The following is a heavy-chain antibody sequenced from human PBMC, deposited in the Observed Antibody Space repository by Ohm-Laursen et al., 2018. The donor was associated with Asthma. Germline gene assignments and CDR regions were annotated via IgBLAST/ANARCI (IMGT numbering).Heavy chain of an antibody. CDR1: GYTLTELS. V-gene: IGHV1-69*13. CDR3: ACPEYSSSSGYYYGMDV. J-gene: IGHJ6*02. CDR2: IIPIFGTA. Sequence: SVKVSCKVSGYTLTELSMHWVRQAPGKGLEWMGGIIPIFGTANYAQEFQGRVTITADESTSTAYMELSSLRSEDTAVYYCACPEYSSSSGYYYGMDVWGQGTTVTVSS. D-gene: IGHD6-6*01.